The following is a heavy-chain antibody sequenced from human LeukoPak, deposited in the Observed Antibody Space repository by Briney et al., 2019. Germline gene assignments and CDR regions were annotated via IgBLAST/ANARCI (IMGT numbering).Heavy chain of an antibody. CDR2: IKKDGSEK. Sequence: PGGSLRLSCAASRFTFSYYTMNWVRQAPGKGLEWVANIKKDGSEKYYVDSVKGRFTISRDNAKTSLYLQMNSLRAEDTAVYYCARDLSGVTGYTYGRGIDYWGQGTLVTVSS. CDR3: ARDLSGVTGYTYGRGIDY. D-gene: IGHD5-18*01. J-gene: IGHJ4*02. V-gene: IGHV3-7*01. CDR1: RFTFSYYT.